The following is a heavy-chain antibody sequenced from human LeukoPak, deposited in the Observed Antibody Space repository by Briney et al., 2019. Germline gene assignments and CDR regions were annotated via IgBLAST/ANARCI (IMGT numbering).Heavy chain of an antibody. V-gene: IGHV5-51*01. CDR2: IYPGDSDT. Sequence: GEPLKISCKGSGYSFTNYWIAWVRQIPGKGLEWMGIIYPGDSDTRYSASFQGQVTISSDKSISTAYLQWSSLKASDPAMYYCARRGYYDSSGYYNFDYWGQGTLVTVSS. D-gene: IGHD3-22*01. J-gene: IGHJ4*02. CDR1: GYSFTNYW. CDR3: ARRGYYDSSGYYNFDY.